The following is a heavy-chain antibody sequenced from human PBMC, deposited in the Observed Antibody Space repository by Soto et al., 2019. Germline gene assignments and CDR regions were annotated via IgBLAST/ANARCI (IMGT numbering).Heavy chain of an antibody. V-gene: IGHV1-18*04. D-gene: IGHD2-2*01. Sequence: ASVKVSCKASGYIFTKYGISWVRQAPGQGREWMGWSSAYNGNTNYAQKFQARATITTDTSTRTAYMEVRSLSSDNTAMYSCAREDVEPAQTRYYSYGMDVWGQGTTVTVSS. CDR2: SSAYNGNT. CDR3: AREDVEPAQTRYYSYGMDV. CDR1: GYIFTKYG. J-gene: IGHJ6*02.